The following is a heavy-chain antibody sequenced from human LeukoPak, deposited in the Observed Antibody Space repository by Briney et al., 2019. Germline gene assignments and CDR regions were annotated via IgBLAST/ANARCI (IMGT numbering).Heavy chain of an antibody. Sequence: SQTLSLTCAVSGGSISSGGYYWSWLRQPPGKGLEWIGYIYYSGSTNYNPSLKSRVTISVDTSKNQFSLKLSSVTAADTAVYYCARVHWGDFWSAYYMDVWGKGTTVTVSS. V-gene: IGHV4-61*08. D-gene: IGHD3-3*01. CDR1: GGSISSGGYY. CDR3: ARVHWGDFWSAYYMDV. J-gene: IGHJ6*03. CDR2: IYYSGST.